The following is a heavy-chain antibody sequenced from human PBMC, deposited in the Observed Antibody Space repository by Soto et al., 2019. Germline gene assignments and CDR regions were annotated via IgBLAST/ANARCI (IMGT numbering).Heavy chain of an antibody. CDR3: ARAGAALVRGSIGGFDY. CDR1: GGAFNGYY. V-gene: IGHV4-34*01. D-gene: IGHD3-10*01. Sequence: QVHLQQWGAGLLKPSETLSLTCAVNGGAFNGYYWTWLRKSPGKGLQWIVEINHSGTVDYNPSLKSRVTFSTDTSKKQFSLTLTSVTAADTAVYYCARAGAALVRGSIGGFDYWGQGTLVTVSS. CDR2: INHSGTV. J-gene: IGHJ4*02.